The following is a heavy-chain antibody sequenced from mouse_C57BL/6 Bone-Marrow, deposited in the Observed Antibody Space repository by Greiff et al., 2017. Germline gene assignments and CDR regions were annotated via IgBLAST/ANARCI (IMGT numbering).Heavy chain of an antibody. V-gene: IGHV1-26*01. CDR2: INPNNGGT. CDR3: AGDGSRYAMDY. Sequence: EVQLQQSGPELVKPGASVKISCKASGYTFTDYYMNWVKQSHGKSLEWIGDINPNNGGTSYNQKFKGKATLTVDKSSSTAYMELRSLTSEDSAVYYCAGDGSRYAMDYWGQGTSVTVSS. J-gene: IGHJ4*01. D-gene: IGHD1-1*01. CDR1: GYTFTDYY.